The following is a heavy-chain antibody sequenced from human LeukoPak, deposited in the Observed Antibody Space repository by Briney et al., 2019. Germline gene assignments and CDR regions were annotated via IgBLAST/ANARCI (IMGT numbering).Heavy chain of an antibody. J-gene: IGHJ3*02. CDR3: ASESYDSSGWEALVI. V-gene: IGHV3-53*01. CDR2: IYSGGST. D-gene: IGHD3-22*01. Sequence: GGSLRLSCAASGFTVSSNYMSWVRQAPGKGLEWVSVIYSGGSTYYADSVKGRFTISRDNSKNTLYLQMNSLRAEDTAVYYCASESYDSSGWEALVIWGQGTMVTVSS. CDR1: GFTVSSNY.